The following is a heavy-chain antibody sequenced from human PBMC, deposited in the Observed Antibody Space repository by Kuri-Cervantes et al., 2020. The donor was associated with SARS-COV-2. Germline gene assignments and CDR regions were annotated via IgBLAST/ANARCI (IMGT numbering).Heavy chain of an antibody. CDR1: GGSISSSSYY. Sequence: GSLRLSCTVSGGSISSSSYYWGWIRQPPGKGLEWIGSIYYSGSTYYNPSLKSRVTISVDTSKNQFSLKLSSVTAADTAVYYCARVPIAAPEYWGQGTLVTVSS. CDR2: IYYSGST. J-gene: IGHJ4*02. D-gene: IGHD6-13*01. CDR3: ARVPIAAPEY. V-gene: IGHV4-39*01.